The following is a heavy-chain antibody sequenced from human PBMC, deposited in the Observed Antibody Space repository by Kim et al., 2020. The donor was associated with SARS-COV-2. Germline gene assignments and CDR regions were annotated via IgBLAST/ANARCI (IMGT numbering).Heavy chain of an antibody. CDR3: ARQGGSGMVFSFDN. J-gene: IGHJ4*02. D-gene: IGHD3-10*01. V-gene: IGHV5-51*01. Sequence: NPSFQGQVTISADKSISTAYLQWSSLKTSDTAMYYCARQGGSGMVFSFDNWGQGTLVTVSS.